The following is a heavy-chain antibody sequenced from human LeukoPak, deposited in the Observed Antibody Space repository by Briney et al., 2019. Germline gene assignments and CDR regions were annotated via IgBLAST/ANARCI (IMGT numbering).Heavy chain of an antibody. CDR3: AKIGAVVVVAAPDY. Sequence: PGGSLRLSCAASGFTFSSYAMSWVRQAPGKGLEWVSAISGSGGSTHYADSVKGRFTISRDNSKNTLYLQMNSLRAEDTAVYYCAKIGAVVVVAAPDYWGQGTLVTVSS. J-gene: IGHJ4*02. V-gene: IGHV3-23*01. D-gene: IGHD2-15*01. CDR1: GFTFSSYA. CDR2: ISGSGGST.